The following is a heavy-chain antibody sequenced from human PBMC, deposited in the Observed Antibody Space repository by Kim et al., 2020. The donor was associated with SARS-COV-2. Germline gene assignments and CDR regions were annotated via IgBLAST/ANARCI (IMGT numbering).Heavy chain of an antibody. J-gene: IGHJ4*02. V-gene: IGHV3-66*01. CDR3: ARGGARITPDY. Sequence: TYYADSGKGRFPISRDNSKNTLYLQMNSLRAEDTAVYYCARGGARITPDYWGQGTLVTVSS. D-gene: IGHD3-10*01. CDR2: T.